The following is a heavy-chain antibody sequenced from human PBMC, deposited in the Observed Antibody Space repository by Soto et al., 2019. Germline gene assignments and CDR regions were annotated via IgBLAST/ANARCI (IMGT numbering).Heavy chain of an antibody. CDR3: ARAPATYSSSSSSLPFDY. V-gene: IGHV3-11*01. CDR2: ISSSGSTI. D-gene: IGHD6-6*01. J-gene: IGHJ4*02. Sequence: GGSLRLSCAASGFTFSDYYMSWIRQAPGKGLEWVSYISSSGSTIYYADSVKGRFTISRDNAKNSLYLQMNSLRAEDTAVYYCARAPATYSSSSSSLPFDYWGQGNLVTVSS. CDR1: GFTFSDYY.